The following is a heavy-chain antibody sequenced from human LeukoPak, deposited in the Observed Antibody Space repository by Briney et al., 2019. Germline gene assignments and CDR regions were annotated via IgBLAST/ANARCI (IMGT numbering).Heavy chain of an antibody. CDR2: ISGSGGSI. Sequence: GSLRLSCAASGFTFSSYAMSWVRQAPGKGLEWVSAISGSGGSIYYADSVKGRFTISRDNSKNTLYLQMNSLRAEDTAVYYCAKGKYYDFWSGYYTLDYWGQGTLVTVSS. CDR3: AKGKYYDFWSGYYTLDY. D-gene: IGHD3-3*01. V-gene: IGHV3-23*01. J-gene: IGHJ4*02. CDR1: GFTFSSYA.